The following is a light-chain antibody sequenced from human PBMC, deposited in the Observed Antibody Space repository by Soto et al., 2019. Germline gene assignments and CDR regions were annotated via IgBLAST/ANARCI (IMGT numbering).Light chain of an antibody. J-gene: IGKJ4*01. V-gene: IGKV1-17*01. Sequence: DIQMTQSPSSLSASVGDRVTITCRASQDIRRDLGWYQQKPGQAPKRLIYGASSLQSGVPSRFSGSGSGTEFTLTISSLQPVDFATYYCLQHSIYPLTFGGGTKVEI. CDR1: QDIRRD. CDR2: GAS. CDR3: LQHSIYPLT.